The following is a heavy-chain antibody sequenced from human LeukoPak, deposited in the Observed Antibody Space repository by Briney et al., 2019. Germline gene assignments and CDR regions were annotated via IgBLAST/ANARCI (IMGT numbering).Heavy chain of an antibody. V-gene: IGHV3-21*01. Sequence: GTSLRLSCVVSGLTFSSYAMHWVRQAPGKGLEWVSSISSSSSYIYYADSVKGRFTISRDNAKNSLYLQMNSLRAEDTAVYYCARGASNAPTDYWGQGTLVTVSS. CDR1: GLTFSSYA. CDR3: ARGASNAPTDY. CDR2: ISSSSSYI. D-gene: IGHD1-1*01. J-gene: IGHJ4*02.